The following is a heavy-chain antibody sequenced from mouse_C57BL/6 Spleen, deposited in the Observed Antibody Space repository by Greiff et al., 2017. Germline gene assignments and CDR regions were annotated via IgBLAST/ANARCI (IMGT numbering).Heavy chain of an antibody. CDR3: ARSRGLRDWYFDV. D-gene: IGHD2-4*01. J-gene: IGHJ1*03. Sequence: QVQLQQPGAELVKPGASVKMSCKASGYTFPSYWITWVQQRPGQGLEWIGDIYPGSGSTNYNEKFKSKATLTVDTSSSTASMQLSSLTSEDSAVYYCARSRGLRDWYFDVWGTGTTVTGSS. CDR1: GYTFPSYW. CDR2: IYPGSGST. V-gene: IGHV1-55*01.